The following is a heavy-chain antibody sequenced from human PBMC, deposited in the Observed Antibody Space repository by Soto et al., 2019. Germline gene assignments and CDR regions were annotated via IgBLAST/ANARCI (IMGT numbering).Heavy chain of an antibody. V-gene: IGHV4-38-2*01. D-gene: IGHD2-2*01. CDR1: GDSIIGIYH. Sequence: SETLSLTCAVSGDSIIGIYHWAWIRQPPGRSLEWIASIFHTGTTYYTPSLKSRVTISVDTSKNQFSLKLSSVTAADTAVYYCARHHEIVVVPAAIYRGHFQHWGQGTLVTVSS. CDR2: IFHTGTT. J-gene: IGHJ1*01. CDR3: ARHHEIVVVPAAIYRGHFQH.